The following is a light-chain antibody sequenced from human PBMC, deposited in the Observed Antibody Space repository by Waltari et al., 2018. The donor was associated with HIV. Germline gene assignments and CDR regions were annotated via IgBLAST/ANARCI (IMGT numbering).Light chain of an antibody. V-gene: IGKV3-11*01. J-gene: IGKJ5*01. CDR2: DAS. CDR3: QQRSNWL. Sequence: EIVLTQSQATLSLSPGERATLSCRASPSVSSYLDWYQQKPGQAPRLLIYDASNTATGIPARFSGSGSGTDFTLTISSLEPEDFAVYYCQQRSNWLFGQGTRLEIK. CDR1: PSVSSY.